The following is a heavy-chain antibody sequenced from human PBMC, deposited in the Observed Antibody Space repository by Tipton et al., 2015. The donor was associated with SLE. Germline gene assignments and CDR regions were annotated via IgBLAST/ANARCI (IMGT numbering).Heavy chain of an antibody. V-gene: IGHV5-51*03. CDR2: IYPGDSDI. CDR3: ARGGNGYPFAF. D-gene: IGHD4-23*01. J-gene: IGHJ4*02. CDR1: GYTFSIYW. Sequence: QLVQSGAEVKNPGESLKISFQPSGYTFSIYWFAWLRQTPVKGLGWGGIIYPGDSDIRYSPSFEGNVTISADKSIRTAYLQWSSLKASDTAMYYCARGGNGYPFAFWGQGTLVTVSS.